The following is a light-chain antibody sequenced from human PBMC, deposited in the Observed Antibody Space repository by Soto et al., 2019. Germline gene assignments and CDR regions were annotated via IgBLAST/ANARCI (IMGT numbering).Light chain of an antibody. Sequence: QSALTQPPSASGSPGQSVTISCSGTSNDIGDYDYVSWYQQHPGKAPKLIIYEVTKRPSGVPDRFSGSKSGNTASLTISGLQAEDEADYYCSSYTSSSTHVVFGGGTQLTVL. CDR3: SSYTSSSTHVV. V-gene: IGLV2-8*01. CDR2: EVT. CDR1: SNDIGDYDY. J-gene: IGLJ2*01.